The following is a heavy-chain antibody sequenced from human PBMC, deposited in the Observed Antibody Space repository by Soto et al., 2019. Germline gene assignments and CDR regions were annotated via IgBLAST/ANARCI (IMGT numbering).Heavy chain of an antibody. CDR3: ARLHNYHYALDV. V-gene: IGHV3-30*14. CDR2: ISYYG. CDR1: GFTFSSYA. J-gene: IGHJ6*02. Sequence: ALRLSCAASGFTFSSYAMHWVRQAPGKGLEWVAFISYYGNSVKGRFTISRDNSKNTLYLQMGSLRAEDMAVYYCARLHNYHYALDVWGQGTTVTVSS. D-gene: IGHD4-4*01.